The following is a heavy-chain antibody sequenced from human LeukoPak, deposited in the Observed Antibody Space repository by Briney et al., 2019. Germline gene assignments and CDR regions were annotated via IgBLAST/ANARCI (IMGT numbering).Heavy chain of an antibody. CDR2: IKQDGSEK. CDR1: GFTFSSYW. CDR3: ARGPRRVVAGPYYLYYYMDV. J-gene: IGHJ6*03. V-gene: IGHV3-7*04. D-gene: IGHD6-19*01. Sequence: GGSLRLSCAASGFTFSSYWMTWVRQAPGKGLEWVANIKQDGSEKYYVDSVKGRFTTSRDNAKNSLFLQMNTLRAEDTAVYYCARGPRRVVAGPYYLYYYMDVWGKGTTVTISS.